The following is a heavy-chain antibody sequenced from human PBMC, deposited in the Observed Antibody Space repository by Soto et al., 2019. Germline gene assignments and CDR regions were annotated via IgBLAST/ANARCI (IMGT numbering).Heavy chain of an antibody. CDR3: VATYGDYLDY. V-gene: IGHV5-51*01. CDR2: IYPDDSDS. J-gene: IGHJ4*02. Sequence: GESLKISCKGSGYKFTTYWIGWVRQMPGKGLEWMAIIYPDDSDSRYSPSFQGQVTISADKSISTAYLQWSSLKASDTAIYYCVATYGDYLDYWGQGTLVTVSS. D-gene: IGHD4-17*01. CDR1: GYKFTTYW.